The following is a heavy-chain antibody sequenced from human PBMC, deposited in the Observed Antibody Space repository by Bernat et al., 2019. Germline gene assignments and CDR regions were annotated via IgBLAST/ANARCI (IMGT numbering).Heavy chain of an antibody. J-gene: IGHJ4*02. Sequence: EVQVVESGGGFVQPGGSLRLSCAASGFTFSSYAMSWVRQAPGKGLEWVSAISGSGGSTYYADSVKGRFTISRDNSMNTLYLQMNSLRAEDTAVYYCAKDTRGGYYGSFDYWGQGTLVTVSS. CDR1: GFTFSSYA. CDR2: ISGSGGST. D-gene: IGHD1-26*01. V-gene: IGHV3-23*04. CDR3: AKDTRGGYYGSFDY.